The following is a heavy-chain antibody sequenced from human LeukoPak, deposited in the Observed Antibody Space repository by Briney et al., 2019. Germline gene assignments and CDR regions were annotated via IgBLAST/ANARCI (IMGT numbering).Heavy chain of an antibody. J-gene: IGHJ6*03. CDR1: GDSISSYS. CDR2: IYYSGST. V-gene: IGHV4-59*01. Sequence: TSETLSLTCTVSGDSISSYSWNWIRQPPGRGLEWIGYIYYSGSTDYNPSLKSRVTISVDTSKNQFSLKLSSVTAEDTAVYYCARDPGSAFGGVIVKVYYYYMDVWGKGTTVTVSS. D-gene: IGHD3-16*02. CDR3: ARDPGSAFGGVIVKVYYYYMDV.